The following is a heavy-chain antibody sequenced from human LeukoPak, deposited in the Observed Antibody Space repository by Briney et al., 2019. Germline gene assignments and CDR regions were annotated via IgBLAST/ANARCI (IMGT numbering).Heavy chain of an antibody. CDR3: ARNIVGPRQVDY. V-gene: IGHV4-59*01. D-gene: IGHD1-26*01. J-gene: IGHJ4*02. CDR2: IYHSGTT. Sequence: SETLSLTCTVSGVSISSYYWSWIRQPPGKGLEWIGCIYHSGTTNYNPSLKSRVTISVDTSKSQFSPKLSSVTAADTAIYYCARNIVGPRQVDYWGQGTLVTVSS. CDR1: GVSISSYY.